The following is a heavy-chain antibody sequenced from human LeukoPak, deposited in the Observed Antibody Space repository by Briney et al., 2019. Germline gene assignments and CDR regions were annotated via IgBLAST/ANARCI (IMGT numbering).Heavy chain of an antibody. CDR1: GFTFSSYG. Sequence: PGRSLRLSCAASGFTFSSYGMHWVRQAPGKGLEWVAVIWYDGSNKYYADYVKGRFTISRDNSKNTLYLQMNSLRAEDTAVYYCAKDQISGSYVYYFDYWGQGTLVTVSS. V-gene: IGHV3-33*06. CDR2: IWYDGSNK. CDR3: AKDQISGSYVYYFDY. D-gene: IGHD1-26*01. J-gene: IGHJ4*02.